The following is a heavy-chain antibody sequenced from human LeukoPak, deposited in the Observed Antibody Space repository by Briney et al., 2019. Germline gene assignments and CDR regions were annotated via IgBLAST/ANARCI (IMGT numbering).Heavy chain of an antibody. D-gene: IGHD4-17*01. Sequence: GGSLRLSCAASGFTFNNYWMSWVRQVPGKGLQWVANIKQDGSAKFYVDSVKGRFTISRDNTKNSLYLRMNSLRVEETAVYYCARGDFSDYGDYVDAFDIWGQGTMVTVSS. J-gene: IGHJ3*02. CDR3: ARGDFSDYGDYVDAFDI. V-gene: IGHV3-7*01. CDR2: IKQDGSAK. CDR1: GFTFNNYW.